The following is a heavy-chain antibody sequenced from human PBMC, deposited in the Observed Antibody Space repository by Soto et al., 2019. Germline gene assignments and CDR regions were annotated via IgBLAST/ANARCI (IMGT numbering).Heavy chain of an antibody. Sequence: QITLKESGPTLVKPTQTLTLTCTFSGFSLSTSGVGVGWIRQPPGKALEWLALIYWNDDKRYSPSLKSRLTIPKDTSKNQVVLTMTNMDPVDTAQYYCAHSFAVVVPAALEHSWFDPWGQGTLVTVSS. CDR2: IYWNDDK. J-gene: IGHJ5*02. CDR3: AHSFAVVVPAALEHSWFDP. D-gene: IGHD2-2*01. CDR1: GFSLSTSGVG. V-gene: IGHV2-5*01.